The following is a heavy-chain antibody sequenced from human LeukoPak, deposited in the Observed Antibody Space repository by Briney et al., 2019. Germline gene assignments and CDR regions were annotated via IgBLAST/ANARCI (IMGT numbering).Heavy chain of an antibody. V-gene: IGHV3-21*01. Sequence: PGGSLRLSCAASGFTFSTYSMNWVRQAPGKGLEWVSSISTSSTYIYYADSVKGQFTISRDNAKNSLYLQMNSLRAEDTAVYYCARHEPVITLSSYYYGMDVWGPRTTVTVSS. J-gene: IGHJ6*02. CDR2: ISTSSTYI. CDR1: GFTFSTYS. CDR3: ARHEPVITLSSYYYGMDV. D-gene: IGHD1-14*01.